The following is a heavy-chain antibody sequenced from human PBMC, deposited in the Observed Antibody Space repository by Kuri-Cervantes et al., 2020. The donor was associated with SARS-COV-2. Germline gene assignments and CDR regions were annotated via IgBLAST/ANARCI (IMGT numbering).Heavy chain of an antibody. CDR2: ISGSGSTK. CDR1: GFTLNSYS. V-gene: IGHV3-48*02. J-gene: IGHJ3*01. D-gene: IGHD3-3*01. Sequence: GESLKISCAASGFTLNSYSMNWVRRAPGKGLEWISYISGSGSTKYYADSVKGRFAISRDNAKNSLSLQLNSLRDEDTAIYYCAKDPQDHDFWSSSSDGSGFDVWGQGTTVTVSS. CDR3: AKDPQDHDFWSSSSDGSGFDV.